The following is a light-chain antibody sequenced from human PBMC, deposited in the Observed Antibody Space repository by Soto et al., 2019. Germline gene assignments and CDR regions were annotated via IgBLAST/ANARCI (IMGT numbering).Light chain of an antibody. Sequence: VVMTQSTATLSVSPGERATLSCRASQSVSSNLAWYQQRPGQAPRLLIYGASTRATGIPARFSGSGSGTEFTLTISSLQSEDFAVYYCQQFNNWPLDPMYTFGQGTKLEIK. V-gene: IGKV3-15*01. CDR2: GAS. J-gene: IGKJ2*01. CDR1: QSVSSN. CDR3: QQFNNWPLDPMYT.